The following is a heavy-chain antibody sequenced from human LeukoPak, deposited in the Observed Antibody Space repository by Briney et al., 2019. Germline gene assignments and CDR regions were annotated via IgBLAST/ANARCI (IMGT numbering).Heavy chain of an antibody. Sequence: ASVKVSCKASGYTFTGYYMHWVRQAPGPGLEWMGRINPNSGGTNYAQKFQGRGTMTRDTSISTGYMEVSRLRSDDTAVYYCARIPRGGWYKVIDWGQGTLVTVSS. CDR1: GYTFTGYY. V-gene: IGHV1-2*06. CDR2: INPNSGGT. CDR3: ARIPRGGWYKVID. D-gene: IGHD6-19*01. J-gene: IGHJ4*02.